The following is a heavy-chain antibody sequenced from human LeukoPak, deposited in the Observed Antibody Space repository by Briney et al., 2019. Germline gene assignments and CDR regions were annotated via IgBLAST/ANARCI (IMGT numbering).Heavy chain of an antibody. CDR2: INHSGSS. V-gene: IGHV4-39*07. CDR1: GGSISSSSYY. J-gene: IGHJ4*02. Sequence: SETLSLTCTVSGGSISSSSYYWGWIRQPPGKGLEWIGEINHSGSSNYNPSLKTRVTISVDTSKNQFSLKLNSVTAADTAVYYCARARGTEPIDYWGQGTLVTVSS. D-gene: IGHD1/OR15-1a*01. CDR3: ARARGTEPIDY.